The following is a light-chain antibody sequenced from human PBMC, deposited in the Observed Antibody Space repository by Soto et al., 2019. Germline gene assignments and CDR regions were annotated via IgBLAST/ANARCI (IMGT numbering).Light chain of an antibody. CDR1: SSDVGNYNR. CDR3: SSYTSSDTYV. V-gene: IGLV2-18*02. CDR2: DVS. J-gene: IGLJ1*01. Sequence: SVLTKPLYVTGSPGQSVTIFCTGTSSDVGNYNRVSWYQQPPGTAPKLMIYDVSDRPSGVPHRFSGSKSGNTASLTISGLQAEDEADYYCSSYTSSDTYVFGTGTKVTXL.